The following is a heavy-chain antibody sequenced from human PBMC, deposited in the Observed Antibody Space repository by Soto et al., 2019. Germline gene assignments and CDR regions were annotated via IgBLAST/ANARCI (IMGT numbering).Heavy chain of an antibody. CDR1: GGSISSSSYY. V-gene: IGHV4-39*01. CDR3: TRHYYYYYGMDV. Sequence: PSETLSLTCTVSGGSISSSSYYWGWIRQPPGKGLEWIGSIYYSGSTYYNPSLKSRVTISVDTSKNQFSLKLSSVTAADTAVYYCTRHYYYYYGMDVWGQGTTVTVSS. J-gene: IGHJ6*02. CDR2: IYYSGST.